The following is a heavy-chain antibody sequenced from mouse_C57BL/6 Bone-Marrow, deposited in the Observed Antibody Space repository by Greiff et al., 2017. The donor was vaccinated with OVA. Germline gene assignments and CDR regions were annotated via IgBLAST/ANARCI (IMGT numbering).Heavy chain of an antibody. CDR2: ILPGSGST. V-gene: IGHV1-9*01. Sequence: QVQLQQSGAELMKPGASVKLSCKATGYTFTGYWIEWVKQRPGHGLEWIGEILPGSGSTNYNGKFKGKATFTADTSSNTAYMQLSSLTTEDSAIYYCALRPYFDYWGQGTTLTVSS. CDR3: ALRPYFDY. J-gene: IGHJ2*01. D-gene: IGHD2-12*01. CDR1: GYTFTGYW.